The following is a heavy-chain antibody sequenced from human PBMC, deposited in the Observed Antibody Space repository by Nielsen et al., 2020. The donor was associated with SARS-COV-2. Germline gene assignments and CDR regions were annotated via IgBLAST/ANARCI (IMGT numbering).Heavy chain of an antibody. D-gene: IGHD3-10*01. CDR2: INPDGSMK. CDR3: NAVPARFLLFGEPPFY. CDR1: GFSFRTSW. Sequence: GESLKISCAASGFSFRTSWMNWVRQGPGKRLEWVANINPDGSMKRHVDSVMGRFTISRDNARDSLYLQMNNLRAEDTAIYYCNAVPARFLLFGEPPFYWGPGTLVTVSS. J-gene: IGHJ4*02. V-gene: IGHV3-7*05.